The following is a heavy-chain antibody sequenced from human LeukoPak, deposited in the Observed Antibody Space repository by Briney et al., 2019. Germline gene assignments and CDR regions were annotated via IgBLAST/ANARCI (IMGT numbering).Heavy chain of an antibody. D-gene: IGHD3-9*01. Sequence: PGRSLRLSCAASGFTFDDYATHWVRQAPGKGLEWVSGISWNSGSIGYADSVKGRFTISRDSAKNSLYLQMNSLRAEDTALYYCAKDQNYDILTGYRDYWGQGTLVTVSS. V-gene: IGHV3-9*01. J-gene: IGHJ4*02. CDR2: ISWNSGSI. CDR3: AKDQNYDILTGYRDY. CDR1: GFTFDDYA.